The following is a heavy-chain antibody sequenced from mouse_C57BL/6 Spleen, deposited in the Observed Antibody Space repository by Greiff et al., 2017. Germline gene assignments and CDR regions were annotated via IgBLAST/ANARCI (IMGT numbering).Heavy chain of an antibody. CDR1: GFTFSSYA. CDR2: ISDGGSYT. V-gene: IGHV5-4*01. CDR3: ARDGTGFYWYFDV. Sequence: EVMLVESGGGLVKPGGSLKLSCAASGFTFSSYAMSWVRQTPEKRLEWVATISDGGSYTYYPDNVKGRFTISRDNAKNNLYLQMSHLKSEDTAMYYCARDGTGFYWYFDVWGTGTTVTVSS. J-gene: IGHJ1*03. D-gene: IGHD4-1*01.